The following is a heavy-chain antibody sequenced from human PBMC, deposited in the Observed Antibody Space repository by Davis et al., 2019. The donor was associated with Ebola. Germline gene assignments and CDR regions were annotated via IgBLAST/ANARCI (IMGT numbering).Heavy chain of an antibody. CDR2: ISSDGRSK. V-gene: IGHV3-30*03. J-gene: IGHJ3*02. Sequence: PGGSLRLSCAASGFAFKSYDMNWVRQAPGKGLEWVAIISSDGRSKYYADSVKGRFTISRDNSKNTLYLQMNSLRAEDTAVYSCARDPLDSSGYHEGFDIWGQGTMVTVSS. CDR1: GFAFKSYD. D-gene: IGHD3-22*01. CDR3: ARDPLDSSGYHEGFDI.